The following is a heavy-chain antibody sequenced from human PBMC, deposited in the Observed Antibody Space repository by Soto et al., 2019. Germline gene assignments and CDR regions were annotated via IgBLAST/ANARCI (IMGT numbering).Heavy chain of an antibody. CDR3: ARDPGITIFGVVTHSRYFDY. CDR1: GFTFSSYS. V-gene: IGHV3-21*01. Sequence: GGSLRLSCAASGFTFSSYSMNWVRQAPGKGLEWVSSISSSSSYIYYADSVKGRFTISRDNAKNSLYLQMNSLRAEDTAVYYCARDPGITIFGVVTHSRYFDYWGQGTLVTVSS. J-gene: IGHJ4*02. D-gene: IGHD3-3*01. CDR2: ISSSSSYI.